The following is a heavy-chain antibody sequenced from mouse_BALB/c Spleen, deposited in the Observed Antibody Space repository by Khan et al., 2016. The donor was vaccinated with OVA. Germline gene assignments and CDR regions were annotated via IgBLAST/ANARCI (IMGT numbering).Heavy chain of an antibody. D-gene: IGHD1-2*01. J-gene: IGHJ2*01. CDR1: GYSITSGYG. V-gene: IGHV3-2*02. CDR2: ISYSGST. Sequence: EVQLQESGPGLVKPSQSLSLTCTVTGYSITSGYGWNWIRQFPGNKLEWMGYISYSGSTNYNPSLKSRISTTRDTSKNQFFLQLNSVTTEDIATYYCARTARIKYWGQGTTLTVSS. CDR3: ARTARIKY.